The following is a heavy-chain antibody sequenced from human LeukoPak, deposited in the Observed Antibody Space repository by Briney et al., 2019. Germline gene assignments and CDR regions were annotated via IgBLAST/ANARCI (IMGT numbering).Heavy chain of an antibody. V-gene: IGHV4-39*07. CDR3: ARVGTYGSGSYLSWLDY. Sequence: SETLSLTCTVSGGSISSSTYSWGWIRQPPGKGLEWIGSIYYRGSTYYNPSLKSRVTISVDTSKNQFSLKLSSVTAAYTAVYYCARVGTYGSGSYLSWLDYWGQGTLVTVSS. D-gene: IGHD3-10*01. CDR2: IYYRGST. CDR1: GGSISSSTYS. J-gene: IGHJ4*02.